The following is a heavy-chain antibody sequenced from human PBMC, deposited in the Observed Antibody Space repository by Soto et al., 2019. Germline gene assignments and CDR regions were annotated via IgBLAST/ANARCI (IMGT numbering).Heavy chain of an antibody. CDR3: ARGAYSSRGSSKMRRHNCFDP. D-gene: IGHD2-15*01. CDR1: GYTFTSYG. V-gene: IGHV1-18*04. CDR2: ISAYNGNT. J-gene: IGHJ5*02. Sequence: ASVKVSYKASGYTFTSYGISWVRQAPGQGLEWMGWISAYNGNTNYAQKLQGRVIMSSDTSTITAYMELRSLRSDVTAVYYCARGAYSSRGSSKMRRHNCFDPWGQGTLVNASS.